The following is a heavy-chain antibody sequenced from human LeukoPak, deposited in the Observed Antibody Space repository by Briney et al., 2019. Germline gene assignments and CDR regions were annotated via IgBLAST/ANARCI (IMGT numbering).Heavy chain of an antibody. V-gene: IGHV6-1*01. CDR1: GDSVSSDGAT. CDR3: ARDCNSGYDSSWANYMDV. D-gene: IGHD5-12*01. J-gene: IGHJ6*03. Sequence: SQTLSLTCAISGDSVSSDGATWNWIRQSPSRGLEWLGMTYFRSKWYDDYAVSVKSRITIKPDTSKNQFSLQLNSVTPEDTAVYYCARDCNSGYDSSWANYMDVWGKGTTVTISS. CDR2: TYFRSKWYD.